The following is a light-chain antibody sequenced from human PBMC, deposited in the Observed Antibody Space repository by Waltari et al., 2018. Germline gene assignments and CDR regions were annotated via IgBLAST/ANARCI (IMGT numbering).Light chain of an antibody. CDR3: HAAADNNWF. Sequence: YDLTQPLSVSVSPGQTATNTCSGDVLAEKYVRWFQQKPGQAPTLILYKDTERPSGIPERFSGSSSGSTVTLTIRGALLEDEADYHCHAAADNNWFFGGGTKLTVL. V-gene: IGLV3-27*01. CDR1: VLAEKY. CDR2: KDT. J-gene: IGLJ2*01.